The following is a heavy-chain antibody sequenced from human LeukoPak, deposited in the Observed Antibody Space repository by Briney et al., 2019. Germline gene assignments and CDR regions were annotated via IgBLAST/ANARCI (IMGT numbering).Heavy chain of an antibody. V-gene: IGHV3-74*01. D-gene: IGHD4-17*01. CDR1: GFTFSSYW. Sequence: PGGSLRLSCAASGFTFSSYWMHWVRQAPGKGLVWVSRINSDGSSTNYADSVKGRFTISRDNAKNTLYLQMNSLRAEDTAVYYCARDPFYGDADLDSWGQGTLVTVSS. J-gene: IGHJ4*02. CDR3: ARDPFYGDADLDS. CDR2: INSDGSST.